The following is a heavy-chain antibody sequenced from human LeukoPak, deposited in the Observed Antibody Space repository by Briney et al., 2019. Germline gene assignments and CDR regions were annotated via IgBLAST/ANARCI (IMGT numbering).Heavy chain of an antibody. Sequence: SETLSLTCTVSGDSISTYYWSWIRQPPGKGLEWIGYIYYSGSTNYNPSLKSRVTMSVDTSKNQFSLKLSSVTAADTAVYYCARSGVPAAYNWFDPWGQGTLVTVSS. CDR2: IYYSGST. CDR3: ARSGVPAAYNWFDP. CDR1: GDSISTYY. J-gene: IGHJ5*02. V-gene: IGHV4-59*12. D-gene: IGHD2-2*01.